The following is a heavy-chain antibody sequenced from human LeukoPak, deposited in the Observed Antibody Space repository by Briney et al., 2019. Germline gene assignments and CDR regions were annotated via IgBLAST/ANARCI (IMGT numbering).Heavy chain of an antibody. CDR1: GYTFTSYG. J-gene: IGHJ4*02. D-gene: IGHD6-6*01. V-gene: IGHV1-18*01. CDR2: ISAYNGNT. Sequence: GASVKVSCKSSGYTFTSYGISWVRQAPGQGLEWMGWISAYNGNTNYAQKLQGRVTMTTDTSTSTAYMELRSLRSDDTAVYYCARDPEYSSSSPTDYWGQGTLVTVSS. CDR3: ARDPEYSSSSPTDY.